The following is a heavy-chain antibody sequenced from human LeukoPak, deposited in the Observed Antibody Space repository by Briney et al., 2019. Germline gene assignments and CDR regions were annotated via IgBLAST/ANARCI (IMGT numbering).Heavy chain of an antibody. D-gene: IGHD1-20*01. Sequence: PSETLSLTCAVYGGSFSGYYWSWIRQPPGKGLEWIGEINHSGSTNYNPSLKSRVTISVDTSKNQFSLKLSSVTAADTAVYYCARGVDNWNVFWFDPWGQGTLVTVSS. V-gene: IGHV4-34*01. J-gene: IGHJ5*02. CDR1: GGSFSGYY. CDR2: INHSGST. CDR3: ARGVDNWNVFWFDP.